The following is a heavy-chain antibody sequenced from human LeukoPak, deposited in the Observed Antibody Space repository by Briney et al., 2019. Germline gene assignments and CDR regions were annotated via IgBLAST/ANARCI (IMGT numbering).Heavy chain of an antibody. Sequence: SETLSLTCTVSGGSISSYHWNWIRQPPGKGLEWIGYIYYSGSTNYNPSLKSRLTISVDTSKNQFSLKLSSVTAADTAVYYCARGGKDYYYYYMDVWGKGTTVTISS. V-gene: IGHV4-59*01. CDR2: IYYSGST. CDR1: GGSISSYH. CDR3: ARGGKDYYYYYMDV. J-gene: IGHJ6*03. D-gene: IGHD4-23*01.